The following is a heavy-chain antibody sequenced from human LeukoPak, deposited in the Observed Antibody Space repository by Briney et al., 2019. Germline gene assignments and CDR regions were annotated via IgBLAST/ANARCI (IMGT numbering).Heavy chain of an antibody. CDR2: IYHSGST. J-gene: IGHJ4*02. CDR1: GGSISNSDYY. CDR3: ARDVNYYDSSGTSLFDY. V-gene: IGHV4-39*07. Sequence: SETLSLTCTVSGGSISNSDYYWGWIRQPPGKGLEWIGSIYHSGSTYYNPSLKSRVTISVDTSKNQFSLKLSSVTAADTAVYYCARDVNYYDSSGTSLFDYWGQGTLVTVSS. D-gene: IGHD3-22*01.